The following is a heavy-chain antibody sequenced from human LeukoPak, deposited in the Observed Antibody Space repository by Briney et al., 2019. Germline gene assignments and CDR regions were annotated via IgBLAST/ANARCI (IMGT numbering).Heavy chain of an antibody. J-gene: IGHJ4*02. CDR3: ARALRWYYYGSGSYDYFDY. CDR1: GFTFSSYS. CDR2: ISSSSSYI. Sequence: GGSLRLSCAASGFTFSSYSMNWVRQAPGKGLEWVSSISSSSSYIYYADSVKGRFTISRDNAKNSLYLQMNSLRAEDTAVYYCARALRWYYYGSGSYDYFDYWGQGTLVTVSS. D-gene: IGHD3-10*01. V-gene: IGHV3-21*01.